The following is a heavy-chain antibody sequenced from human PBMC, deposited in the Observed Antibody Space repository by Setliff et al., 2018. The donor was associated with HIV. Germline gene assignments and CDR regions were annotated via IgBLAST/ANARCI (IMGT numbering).Heavy chain of an antibody. Sequence: GASVKVSCKVSGSSLTELSIHWVRRTPGKGLQWMGGFDPEDGPDDGQTIYARKFQGRVTMTEDTSTDTAYMLLARLTSEDTAVYFCATVGPTGAYFHDWGQGTLVTVSS. CDR3: ATVGPTGAYFHD. CDR1: GSSLTELS. J-gene: IGHJ4*02. V-gene: IGHV1-24*01. D-gene: IGHD1-26*01. CDR2: FDPEDGPDDGQT.